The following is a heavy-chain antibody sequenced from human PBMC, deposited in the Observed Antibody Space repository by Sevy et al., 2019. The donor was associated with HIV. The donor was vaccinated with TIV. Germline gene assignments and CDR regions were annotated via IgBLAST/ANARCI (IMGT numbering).Heavy chain of an antibody. V-gene: IGHV3-9*01. CDR3: AKDRYYYYYYGMDV. Sequence: GGSLRLSCAASGFTFDDYAMHWVRQAPGKGLEWVAGISWNSGSIGYADSVKGRFTISRDNAKNSLYLKMNSLRAEDTALYYCAKDRYYYYYYGMDVWGQGTTVTVSS. CDR1: GFTFDDYA. D-gene: IGHD1-26*01. CDR2: ISWNSGSI. J-gene: IGHJ6*02.